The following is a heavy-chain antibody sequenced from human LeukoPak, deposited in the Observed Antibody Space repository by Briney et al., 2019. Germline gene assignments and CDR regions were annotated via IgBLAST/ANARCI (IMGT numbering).Heavy chain of an antibody. CDR3: ARDYYDSSGYGWFDP. CDR2: ISSSSIYI. D-gene: IGHD3-22*01. V-gene: IGHV3-21*01. Sequence: GGSLRLSCVASGFTFSSYSMNWVRQAPGKGLKWVSSISSSSIYIYYADSVKGRFTISRDNAKSSLSLQMNSLRAEDTAVYYCARDYYDSSGYGWFDPWGQGTLVTVSS. J-gene: IGHJ5*02. CDR1: GFTFSSYS.